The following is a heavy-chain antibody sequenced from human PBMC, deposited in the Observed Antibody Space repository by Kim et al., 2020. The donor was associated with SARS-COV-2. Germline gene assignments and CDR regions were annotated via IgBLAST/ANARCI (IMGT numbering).Heavy chain of an antibody. CDR3: ARDRYGDYHDAFDI. CDR2: ISSSSSYI. D-gene: IGHD4-17*01. CDR1: GFTFSSYS. V-gene: IGHV3-21*01. J-gene: IGHJ3*02. Sequence: GGSLRLSCAASGFTFSSYSMNWVRQAPGKGLEWVSSISSSSSYIYYADSVKGRFTISRDNAKNSLYLQMNSLRAEDTAVYYCARDRYGDYHDAFDIWGQGTMVTVSS.